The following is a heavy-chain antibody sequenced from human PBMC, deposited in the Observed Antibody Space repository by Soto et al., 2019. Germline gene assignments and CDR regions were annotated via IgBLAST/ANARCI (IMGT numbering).Heavy chain of an antibody. CDR3: ARVGTITGNNWFDP. J-gene: IGHJ5*02. D-gene: IGHD1-20*01. CDR1: GFTFSSYS. Sequence: GGSLRLSCAASGFTFSSYSMNWVRQAPGKGLEWVSYISSSSNSIYYADSVKGRFTISRDNAKNSLHLQMNSLRSDDTAVYYCARVGTITGNNWFDPWGQGTLVTVSS. CDR2: ISSSSNSI. V-gene: IGHV3-48*01.